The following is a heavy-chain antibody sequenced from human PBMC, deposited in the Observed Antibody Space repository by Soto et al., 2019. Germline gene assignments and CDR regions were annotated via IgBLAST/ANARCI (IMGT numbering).Heavy chain of an antibody. CDR2: INPNSGGT. Sequence: ASVKVSCKASGYTFTVYYMRWVRQAPGQGLEWMGWINPNSGGTNYAQKFQGRVTMTRDTSISTAYMELNRLRSDDTAVYYCARDKSDAFDIWGQGTMVTVSS. V-gene: IGHV1-2*02. CDR3: ARDKSDAFDI. J-gene: IGHJ3*02. CDR1: GYTFTVYY.